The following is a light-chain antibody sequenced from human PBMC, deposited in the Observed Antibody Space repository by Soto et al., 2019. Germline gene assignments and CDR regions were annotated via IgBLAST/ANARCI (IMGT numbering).Light chain of an antibody. CDR2: SAS. V-gene: IGKV3-15*01. CDR1: QSISDT. J-gene: IGKJ1*01. CDR3: QQYNNWPWT. Sequence: MVRSQSPATLSWSPGVRATLSCRASQSISDTLAWYQQKPSQAPRLPIYSASRGATGFPARFSGSGSGTDFTLTISSPQSEDFAVYYCQQYNNWPWTFGQGTKVDI.